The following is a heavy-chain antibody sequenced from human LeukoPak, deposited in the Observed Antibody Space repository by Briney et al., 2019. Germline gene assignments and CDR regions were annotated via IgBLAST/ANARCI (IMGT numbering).Heavy chain of an antibody. D-gene: IGHD3-10*01. J-gene: IGHJ4*02. CDR1: GYSISSGYY. Sequence: KPSETLSLTCTVSGYSISSGYYWGWIRQPPGKGLEWIGSIYHSGSTYYNPSLKSRVTISVDTSKNQFSLKLSAVTAADTAVYYCARSMVAYGSGSYYEDYWGQGTLVTVSS. CDR2: IYHSGST. V-gene: IGHV4-38-2*02. CDR3: ARSMVAYGSGSYYEDY.